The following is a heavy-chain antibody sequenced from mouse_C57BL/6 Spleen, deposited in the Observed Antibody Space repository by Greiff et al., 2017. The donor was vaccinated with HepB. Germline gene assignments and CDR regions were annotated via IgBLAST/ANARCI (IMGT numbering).Heavy chain of an antibody. J-gene: IGHJ4*01. V-gene: IGHV1-69*01. Sequence: QVQLQQPGAELVMPGASVKLSCKASGYTFTSYWMHWVKQRPGQGLEWIGEIDPSDSYTNYNQKFKGKSTLTVDKSSSTAYMQLSSLTSEDSAVYYCASGIPYAMDYWGQGTSVTVSS. CDR3: ASGIPYAMDY. CDR1: GYTFTSYW. CDR2: IDPSDSYT.